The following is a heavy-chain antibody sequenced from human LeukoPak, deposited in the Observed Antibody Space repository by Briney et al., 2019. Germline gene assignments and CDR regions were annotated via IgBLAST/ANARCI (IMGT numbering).Heavy chain of an antibody. Sequence: PGGSLRLSCAASGFTFSSYSMNWVRQAPGKGLEWVSSISSSSSYIYYADSVKGRFTISRDNAKNSLYLQMNSLRAEDTAVYYCARDQKCGWYDPEGYFDYWGQGTLVTVSS. CDR2: ISSSSSYI. CDR3: ARDQKCGWYDPEGYFDY. CDR1: GFTFSSYS. J-gene: IGHJ4*02. D-gene: IGHD6-19*01. V-gene: IGHV3-21*01.